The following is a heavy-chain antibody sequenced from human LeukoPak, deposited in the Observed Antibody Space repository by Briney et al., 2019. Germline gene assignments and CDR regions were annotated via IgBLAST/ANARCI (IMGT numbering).Heavy chain of an antibody. D-gene: IGHD3-10*01. CDR3: AKDYGSGSYPFDY. CDR2: IYYDGGNT. V-gene: IGHV3-33*06. J-gene: IGHJ4*02. CDR1: GFTFSNYG. Sequence: GGSLRLSCAASGFTFSNYGMHWVRQAPGKGLEWVAVIYYDGGNTYYADSVKGRFTISRDNSKNTLYLQMNSLRAEDTAVYYCAKDYGSGSYPFDYWGQGTLVTVSS.